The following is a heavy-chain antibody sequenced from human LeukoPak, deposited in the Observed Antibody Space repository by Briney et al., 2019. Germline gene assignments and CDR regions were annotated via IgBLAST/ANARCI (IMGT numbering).Heavy chain of an antibody. CDR2: ISGSGGST. Sequence: PGGSLRLSCAASGFTFSSYAMGWVRQAPGKGREWVSAISGSGGSTYYADSVKGRFTISRDNSKNTLYLQMNSLRAEDTAVYYCAKDVRYFDSPGYYFDYWGQGTLVTVSS. V-gene: IGHV3-23*01. D-gene: IGHD3-9*01. CDR1: GFTFSSYA. CDR3: AKDVRYFDSPGYYFDY. J-gene: IGHJ4*02.